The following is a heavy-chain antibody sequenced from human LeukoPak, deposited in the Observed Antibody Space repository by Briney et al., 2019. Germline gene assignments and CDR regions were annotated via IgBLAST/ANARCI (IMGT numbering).Heavy chain of an antibody. CDR2: ISSSSSYI. Sequence: GGSLRLSCAASGFTFSSYSMNWVRQAPGKGLEWVSSISSSSSYIYYADSVKGRFTISRDNSKNTLYLQMNSLRAEDTAVYYCAKGSVLRYFGWLLNYGDYYYYMDVWGKGTTVTISS. D-gene: IGHD3-9*01. CDR3: AKGSVLRYFGWLLNYGDYYYYMDV. V-gene: IGHV3-21*01. CDR1: GFTFSSYS. J-gene: IGHJ6*03.